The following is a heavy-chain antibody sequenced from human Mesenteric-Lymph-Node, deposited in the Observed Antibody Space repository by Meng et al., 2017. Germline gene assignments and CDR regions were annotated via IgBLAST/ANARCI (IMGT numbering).Heavy chain of an antibody. J-gene: IGHJ4*02. CDR2: NYPGDSDT. V-gene: IGHV5-51*01. CDR1: GYSFTTYW. Sequence: KVSCKGSGYSFTTYWIGWVRQMPGKGLEWMGINYPGDSDTRYNPSFQGQVTISADNSISTAYLHWSSLRASDTAMYYCARAISWVSDPHYFAYWGQGTLVTVSS. CDR3: ARAISWVSDPHYFAY. D-gene: IGHD5-12*01.